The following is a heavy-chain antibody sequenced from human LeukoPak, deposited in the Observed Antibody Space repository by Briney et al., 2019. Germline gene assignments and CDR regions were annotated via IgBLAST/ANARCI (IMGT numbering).Heavy chain of an antibody. J-gene: IGHJ3*02. CDR1: GFTFSSYS. D-gene: IGHD5-24*01. V-gene: IGHV3-21*01. CDR3: ARGRDGYNLVDAFDI. CDR2: ISTSSSYI. Sequence: GGSLRLSCAASGFTFSSYSMNWVRQAPGKGLEWVSSISTSSSYIYYADSVKGRITISRDNAKNSLYLQMNSLRAEDTAVYYCARGRDGYNLVDAFDIWGQGIMVTVSS.